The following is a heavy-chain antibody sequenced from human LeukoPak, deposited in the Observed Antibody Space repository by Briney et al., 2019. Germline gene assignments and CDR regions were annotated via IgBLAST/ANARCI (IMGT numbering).Heavy chain of an antibody. CDR2: IKSKTDGGTT. D-gene: IGHD3-10*01. Sequence: PGGSLRLSCAASGFTFSNAWMSWVRQAPGKGLEWVGRIKSKTDGGTTDYAAPVKGRFTISRDDSKNTLYLQMNSLKTEDTAVYYYTTAAHYYGSGSYYIGRFFDYWGQGTLVTVSS. CDR1: GFTFSNAW. J-gene: IGHJ4*02. V-gene: IGHV3-15*01. CDR3: TTAAHYYGSGSYYIGRFFDY.